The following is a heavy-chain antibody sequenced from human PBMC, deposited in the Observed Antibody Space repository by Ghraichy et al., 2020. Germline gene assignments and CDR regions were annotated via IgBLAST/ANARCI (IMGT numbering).Heavy chain of an antibody. CDR1: GFTFSSHR. D-gene: IGHD5-12*01. V-gene: IGHV3-21*01. CDR2: ITGSSSYI. CDR3: ARASGHSGYDPIDY. J-gene: IGHJ4*02. Sequence: GESLNTSCVASGFTFSSHRMNWVRQAPGKGLEWVSSITGSSSYIYHADSLKGRFTISRDNAKNSLYLQMNSLRGEDTAVYYCARASGHSGYDPIDYWGQGTLVTVSS.